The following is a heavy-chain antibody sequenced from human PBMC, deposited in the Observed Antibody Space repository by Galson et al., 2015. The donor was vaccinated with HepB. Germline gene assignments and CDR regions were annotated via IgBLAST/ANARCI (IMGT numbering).Heavy chain of an antibody. CDR1: GYTFTSYA. D-gene: IGHD2-2*01. CDR2: INTNTGNP. Sequence: SVKVSCKASGYTFTSYAMNWVRQAPGQGLEWMGWINTNTGNPTYAQGFTGRFVFSLDTSVSTAYLQISSLKAEDTAVYYCARVGCSSTSCYAFDYWGQGTLVTVSS. CDR3: ARVGCSSTSCYAFDY. V-gene: IGHV7-4-1*02. J-gene: IGHJ4*02.